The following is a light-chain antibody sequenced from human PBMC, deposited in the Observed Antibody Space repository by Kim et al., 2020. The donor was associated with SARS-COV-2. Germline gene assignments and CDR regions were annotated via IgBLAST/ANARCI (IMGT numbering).Light chain of an antibody. CDR1: STDVGGYKY. V-gene: IGLV2-14*03. CDR2: EVS. J-gene: IGLJ2*01. Sequence: GQSITISCTGTSTDVGGYKYVSWYQQHPGKAPKVIIYEVSNRPSGVSDRFSGSKSGNMASLTISGLQAEDEAEYYCSSYTSRSHVIFGGGTQLTVL. CDR3: SSYTSRSHVI.